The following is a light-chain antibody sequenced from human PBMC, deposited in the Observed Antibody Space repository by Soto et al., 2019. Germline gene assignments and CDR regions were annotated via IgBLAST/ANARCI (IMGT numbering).Light chain of an antibody. V-gene: IGKV3-20*01. J-gene: IGKJ2*01. CDR3: QQYGASSYT. CDR1: QSVRNDY. Sequence: IVLTQSPGTLSLSPGERATLSCWASQSVRNDYLAWYQQKPGQAPRLLIYGVSARATGIPDRFSSSGSGTDFTLTISRLEPEDFAVYYCQQYGASSYTFGRGTKLEIK. CDR2: GVS.